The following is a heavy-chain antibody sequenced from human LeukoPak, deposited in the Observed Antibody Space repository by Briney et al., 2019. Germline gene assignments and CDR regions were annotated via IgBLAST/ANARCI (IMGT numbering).Heavy chain of an antibody. CDR1: GGSFSGYY. V-gene: IGHV4-34*01. CDR3: ARFGVGIAAASTLRVGDYYYYYYMDV. Sequence: SETLSLTCAVYGGSFSGYYWSWIRQPPGKGLEWIGEINHSGSTNYNPSLKSRVTISVDTSKNQFSLKLSSVTAADTAVYYCARFGVGIAAASTLRVGDYYYYYYMDVWGKGTTVTVSS. CDR2: INHSGST. D-gene: IGHD6-13*01. J-gene: IGHJ6*03.